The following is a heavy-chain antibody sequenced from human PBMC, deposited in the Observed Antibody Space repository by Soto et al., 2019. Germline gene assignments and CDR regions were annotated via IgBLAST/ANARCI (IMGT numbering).Heavy chain of an antibody. J-gene: IGHJ5*02. CDR1: GYTFTSYG. V-gene: IGHV1-18*01. Sequence: SVKVSCKASGYTFTSYGISWVRQAPGQGLEWMGWISAYNGNTNYAQKLQGRVTMTTDTSTSTAYMELRSLRSDDTAVYYCARFNDYIWGSYRYRSWFDPWGQGTLVTVSS. CDR3: ARFNDYIWGSYRYRSWFDP. CDR2: ISAYNGNT. D-gene: IGHD3-16*02.